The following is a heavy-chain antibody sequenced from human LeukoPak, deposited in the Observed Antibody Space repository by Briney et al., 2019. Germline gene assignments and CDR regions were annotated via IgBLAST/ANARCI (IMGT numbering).Heavy chain of an antibody. CDR2: ISGSGGTM. CDR3: ARNSPFRSSRGWFDP. V-gene: IGHV3-11*01. Sequence: GGSLRLSCAASGFIFSDYYMNWIRQAPGKGLEWVSYISGSGGTMYYADSVKGRFTISRDNAKCSLYLQMNSLRAEDTAVYYCARNSPFRSSRGWFDPWGQGTLVIVSS. J-gene: IGHJ5*02. D-gene: IGHD6-13*01. CDR1: GFIFSDYY.